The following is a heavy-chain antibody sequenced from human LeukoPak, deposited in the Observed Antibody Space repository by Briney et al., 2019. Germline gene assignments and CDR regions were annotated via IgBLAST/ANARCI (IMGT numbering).Heavy chain of an antibody. D-gene: IGHD3-22*01. CDR3: AREAGSYDSSGYYSLYYSFDY. V-gene: IGHV4-59*12. Sequence: SETLSLTCTVSRGSISGYYWSWIRQPPGKGLEWIGYIYYSGGTSYNPSLKSRITISVDTSKNQFSLKLTSVTAADTAVYYCAREAGSYDSSGYYSLYYSFDYWGQGTLVTVSS. CDR1: RGSISGYY. CDR2: IYYSGGT. J-gene: IGHJ4*02.